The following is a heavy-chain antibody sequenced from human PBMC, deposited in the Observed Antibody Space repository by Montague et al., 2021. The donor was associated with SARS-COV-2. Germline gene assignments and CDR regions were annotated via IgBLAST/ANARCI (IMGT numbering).Heavy chain of an antibody. D-gene: IGHD3-22*01. J-gene: IGHJ3*02. CDR2: ISHSGNT. CDR3: ARAMIVVTRDAFDI. Sequence: SETLSLTCSVSGGSISTTNWWSWVRQPPGKGLEWIGEISHSGNTNYNSSVRSRVTISLDKSMNQFSLKLSSVTAADTAVYYCARAMIVVTRDAFDIWGRGTKVIVST. V-gene: IGHV4-4*02. CDR1: GGSISTTNW.